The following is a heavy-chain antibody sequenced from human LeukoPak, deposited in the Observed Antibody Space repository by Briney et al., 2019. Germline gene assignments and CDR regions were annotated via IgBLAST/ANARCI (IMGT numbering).Heavy chain of an antibody. V-gene: IGHV3-23*01. J-gene: IGHJ4*02. CDR1: GFTFSSYA. D-gene: IGHD2-21*01. CDR2: ISGSGGST. Sequence: GGSLRLSCAASGFTFSSYAMSWVRQAPGKGLEWVSAISGSGGSTYYADSVKGRFTISRDNSKNTLYLQMNSGRGEHTAVYYILVIRGKSFGYGGQGTLSPVS. CDR3: LVIRGKSFGY.